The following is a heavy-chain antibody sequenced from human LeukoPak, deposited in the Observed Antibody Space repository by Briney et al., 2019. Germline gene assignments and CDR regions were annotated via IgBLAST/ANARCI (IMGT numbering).Heavy chain of an antibody. CDR1: GFTFSSYA. CDR2: ISSNGGST. CDR3: ARDRGYCSGGSCQLRLRINWFDP. V-gene: IGHV3-64*01. J-gene: IGHJ5*02. Sequence: GGSLRLSCAASGFTFSSYAMSRVRQAPGKGLQYVSAISSNGGSTYYANSVKGRFTISRDNSKNTLYLQMGSLRTEDMAVYYCARDRGYCSGGSCQLRLRINWFDPWGQGTLVTVSS. D-gene: IGHD2-15*01.